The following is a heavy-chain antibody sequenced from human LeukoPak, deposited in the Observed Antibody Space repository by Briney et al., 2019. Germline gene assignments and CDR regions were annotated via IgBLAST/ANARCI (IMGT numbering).Heavy chain of an antibody. V-gene: IGHV1-69*13. CDR2: IIPIFGTA. CDR1: GGTFSSYA. CDR3: ARRQRYSRGVAFDI. Sequence: SVKVSCKASGGTFSSYAISWVRQAPGQGLEWMGGIIPIFGTANYAQKFQGRVTITVDESTSTAYMELSSLRSEDTAVYYCARRQRYSRGVAFDIWGQGTMVTVSS. D-gene: IGHD6-25*01. J-gene: IGHJ3*02.